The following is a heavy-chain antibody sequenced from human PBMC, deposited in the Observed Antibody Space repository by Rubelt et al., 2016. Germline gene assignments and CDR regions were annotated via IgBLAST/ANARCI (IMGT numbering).Heavy chain of an antibody. CDR1: GGSISSYY. CDR3: ARLGDSSGYYMGSYWYFDL. J-gene: IGHJ2*01. V-gene: IGHV4-59*08. Sequence: QVQLQESGPGLVKPSETLSLTCTVSGGSISSYYWSWIRQPPGKGLEWIGYIYYSGSTNYNPSLKSRVTISVDTSKNQFSLKLSSVTAADTAVYYCARLGDSSGYYMGSYWYFDLWGRGTLVTVSS. CDR2: IYYSGST. D-gene: IGHD3-22*01.